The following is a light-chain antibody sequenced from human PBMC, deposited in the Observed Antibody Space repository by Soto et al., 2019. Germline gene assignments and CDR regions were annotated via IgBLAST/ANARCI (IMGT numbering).Light chain of an antibody. J-gene: IGLJ3*02. V-gene: IGLV6-57*03. CDR3: QTYDSGIRV. CDR2: EDK. Sequence: NFMLTQPHSVSESPGKTVSISCTRSSGSIASKYVQWYQQRPGSAPSTVIYEDKQRPSGVPDRFSGSIDSSSNSASLTISGLRTEDEDDYYCQTYDSGIRVFGGGTKLTVL. CDR1: SGSIASKY.